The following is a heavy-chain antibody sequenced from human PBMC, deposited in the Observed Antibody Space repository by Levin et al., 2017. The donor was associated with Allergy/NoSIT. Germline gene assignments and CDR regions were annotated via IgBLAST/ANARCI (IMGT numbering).Heavy chain of an antibody. D-gene: IGHD2-2*01. CDR3: AKDRQGSTGH. CDR1: GFTFSSYG. Sequence: SCAASGFTFSSYGMHWVRQAPGKGLEWVAVISYDGSNKYYADSVKGRFTISRDNSKNTLYLQMNSLRAEDTAVYYCAKDRQGSTGHWGQGTLVTVSS. J-gene: IGHJ4*02. CDR2: ISYDGSNK. V-gene: IGHV3-30*18.